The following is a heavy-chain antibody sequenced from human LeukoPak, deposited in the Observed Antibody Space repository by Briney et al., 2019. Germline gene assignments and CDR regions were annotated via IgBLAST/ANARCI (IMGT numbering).Heavy chain of an antibody. CDR3: ARGQNGDFWSGYPAYNWFDP. CDR2: IYYSGST. V-gene: IGHV4-39*07. D-gene: IGHD3-3*01. Sequence: SETLSLTCTVSGGSISSSSYYWGWIRQPPGKGLEWTGSIYYSGSTYYNPSLKSRVTISVDTSKNQFSLKLSSVTAADTAVYYCARGQNGDFWSGYPAYNWFDPWGQGTLVTVSS. J-gene: IGHJ5*02. CDR1: GGSISSSSYY.